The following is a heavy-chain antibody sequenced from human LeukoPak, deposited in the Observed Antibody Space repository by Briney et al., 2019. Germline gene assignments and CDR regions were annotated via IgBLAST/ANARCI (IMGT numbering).Heavy chain of an antibody. Sequence: GGSLRLSCAASGFTFSGFAMCWVRQAPGKGLEWVSAICGGADATYYADSVWGRFSVSRDNSKNTLDLQMDGLRAEDTAVYYCAKMIGLELTNYGMDVWGQGTTVTVSS. CDR3: AKMIGLELTNYGMDV. D-gene: IGHD2-21*01. CDR2: ICGGADAT. J-gene: IGHJ6*02. V-gene: IGHV3-23*01. CDR1: GFTFSGFA.